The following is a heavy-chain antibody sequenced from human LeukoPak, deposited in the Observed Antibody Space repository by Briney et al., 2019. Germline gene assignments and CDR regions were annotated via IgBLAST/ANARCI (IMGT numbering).Heavy chain of an antibody. D-gene: IGHD5-12*01. CDR2: ISTGSDHI. J-gene: IGHJ5*02. V-gene: IGHV3-21*01. CDR1: GFTFSSYR. CDR3: SRDRLGGLDL. Sequence: TGGSLRLSCAASGFTFSSYRMTWVRQAPGKGLEWVSSISTGSDHIYYAESVKGRFTISRDNAKNSLYLQMNSLRDEDTAVYYCSRDRLGGLDLWGQGTLVTVSS.